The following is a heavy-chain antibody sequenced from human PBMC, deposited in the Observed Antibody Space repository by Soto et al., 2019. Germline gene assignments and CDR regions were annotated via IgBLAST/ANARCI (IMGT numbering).Heavy chain of an antibody. V-gene: IGHV4-4*07. J-gene: IGHJ6*01. CDR3: AGDQGYYYSGIDV. CDR1: GDSISDYY. CDR2: IYTSGST. Sequence: SETLSLTCTVSGDSISDYYWSWIRHPAGQGLEWLGRIYTSGSTYYNPSLKSRVTMSVDTSKSQFSLKLSSVTAADTAVYYCAGDQGYYYSGIDVWG.